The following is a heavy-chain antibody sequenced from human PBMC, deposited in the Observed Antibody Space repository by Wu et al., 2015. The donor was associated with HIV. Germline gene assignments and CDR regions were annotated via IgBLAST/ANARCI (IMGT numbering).Heavy chain of an antibody. CDR2: INPSGGST. V-gene: IGHV1-46*01. J-gene: IGHJ6*02. D-gene: IGHD6-13*01. CDR1: GYTFTSYY. CDR3: ARGERSKDTYYYYGMDV. Sequence: QVQLVQSGAEVKKPGASVKVSCKASGYTFTSYYMHWVRQAPGQGLEWMGIINPSGGSTSYAQKFQGRVTMTRDTSTSTVYMELSSLRSEDTAVYYCARGERSKDTYYYYGMDVWGQGTTVTVSS.